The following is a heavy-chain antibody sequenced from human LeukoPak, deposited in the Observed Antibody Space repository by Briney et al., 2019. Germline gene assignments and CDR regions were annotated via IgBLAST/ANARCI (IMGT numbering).Heavy chain of an antibody. J-gene: IGHJ4*02. D-gene: IGHD3-10*01. CDR1: GFTFISYA. V-gene: IGHV3-7*01. Sequence: PGTSLRLACAASGFTFISYAIHWVRQAPGRGLEWVASINQHGSYINYVDSVKGRFTISRDNAKNSLYLEMSSLRADDTAKYYCARLFGEVTIYDYWGQGTLVTVSS. CDR3: ARLFGEVTIYDY. CDR2: INQHGSYI.